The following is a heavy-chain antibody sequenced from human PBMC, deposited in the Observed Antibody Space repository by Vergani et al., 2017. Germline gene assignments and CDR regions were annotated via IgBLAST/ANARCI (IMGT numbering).Heavy chain of an antibody. Sequence: EVQLVESGGGLVQPGGSLRLSCAASGFTFSSYWMHWVRQAPGKGLVWVSRINSDGSSTSYADSVKGRFTISRDNAKNTLYMQMNSLRDEDTAVYYCERGEMATIGGGWYFDLWGRGTLVTVSA. CDR1: GFTFSSYW. D-gene: IGHD5-24*01. CDR3: ERGEMATIGGGWYFDL. CDR2: INSDGSST. V-gene: IGHV3-74*01. J-gene: IGHJ2*01.